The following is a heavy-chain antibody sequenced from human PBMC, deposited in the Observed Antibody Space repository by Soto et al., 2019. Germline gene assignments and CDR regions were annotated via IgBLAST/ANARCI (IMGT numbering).Heavy chain of an antibody. Sequence: EVQLVESGGGLVQPGGSLRLSCAASGFTFSSYWMSWVRQAPGKGLEWVANIKQDGSEKYYVDSVKGRFTISRDNAKHSLYLQMNSLRAEATAVYYCAKYYYYSSGYYSDGYWGQGTLVTVSS. D-gene: IGHD3-22*01. CDR1: GFTFSSYW. V-gene: IGHV3-7*05. J-gene: IGHJ4*02. CDR2: IKQDGSEK. CDR3: AKYYYYSSGYYSDGY.